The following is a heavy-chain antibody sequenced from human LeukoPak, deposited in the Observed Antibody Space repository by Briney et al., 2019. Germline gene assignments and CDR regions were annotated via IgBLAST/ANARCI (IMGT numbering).Heavy chain of an antibody. CDR2: VTRDGSGT. CDR3: ARDGDGYNFDY. V-gene: IGHV3-74*01. Sequence: GGSLRLSCAASGFTFSGYWMHWVRQAPGKGLVWVARVTRDGSGTNYADSVKGRFTISRDNGKNTLYLQMNSLRAEDTAVYYCARDGDGYNFDYWGQGTLATVSS. J-gene: IGHJ4*02. D-gene: IGHD5-24*01. CDR1: GFTFSGYW.